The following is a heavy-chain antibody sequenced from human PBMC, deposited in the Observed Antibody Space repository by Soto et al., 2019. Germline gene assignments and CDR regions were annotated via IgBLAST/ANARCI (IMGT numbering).Heavy chain of an antibody. J-gene: IGHJ4*02. CDR3: AGGAQWELLFDY. CDR2: IYSGGST. D-gene: IGHD1-26*01. CDR1: EFTVSTNY. Sequence: PGGSLRLSCAASEFTVSTNYMSWVRQAPGKGLEWVSIIYSGGSTYYADSVKGRFTISRDNSKNTLYLQMSSLRAEDTAVYYCAGGAQWELLFDYWGQGTLVTVSS. V-gene: IGHV3-53*01.